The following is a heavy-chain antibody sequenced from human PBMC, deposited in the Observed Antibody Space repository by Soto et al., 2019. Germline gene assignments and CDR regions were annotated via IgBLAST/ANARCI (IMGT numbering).Heavy chain of an antibody. CDR1: GFTFSSYS. CDR2: ISSSSSTI. D-gene: IGHD2-15*01. V-gene: IGHV3-48*01. J-gene: IGHJ4*02. CDR3: ARDASLGYCSGGSCYEATNY. Sequence: PGGSLRLSCAAYGFTFSSYSMNWVRQAPGKGLEWVSYISSSSSTIYYADSVKGRFTISRDNAKNSLYLQMNSLRAEDTAVYYCARDASLGYCSGGSCYEATNYWGQGTLVTVSS.